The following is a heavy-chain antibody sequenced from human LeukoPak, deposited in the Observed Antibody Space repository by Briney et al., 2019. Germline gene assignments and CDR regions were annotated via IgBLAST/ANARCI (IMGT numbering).Heavy chain of an antibody. J-gene: IGHJ4*02. V-gene: IGHV3-48*03. CDR3: ARDDYGDYGPQSNDY. Sequence: PGGSLRLSCAASGFTFSSYEMNGVRQAPGKGLEWVSYISSSGSTIYCADSVKGRFTISRDNAKNSLYLQMNSLRAEDTAVYYCARDDYGDYGPQSNDYWGQGTLVTVSS. CDR2: ISSSGSTI. D-gene: IGHD4-17*01. CDR1: GFTFSSYE.